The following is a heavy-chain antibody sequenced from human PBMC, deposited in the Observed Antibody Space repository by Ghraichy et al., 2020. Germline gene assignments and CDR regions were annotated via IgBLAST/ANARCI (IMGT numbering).Heavy chain of an antibody. CDR1: GYTFTSYG. V-gene: IGHV1-18*04. J-gene: IGHJ4*02. D-gene: IGHD4-17*01. Sequence: ASVKVSCKASGYTFTSYGISWVRQAPGQGLEWMGWISAYNGNTNYAQKLQGRVTMTTDTSTSTAYMELRSLRSDDTAVYYCARAGPKNDYGDYKADYWGQGTLVTVSS. CDR3: ARAGPKNDYGDYKADY. CDR2: ISAYNGNT.